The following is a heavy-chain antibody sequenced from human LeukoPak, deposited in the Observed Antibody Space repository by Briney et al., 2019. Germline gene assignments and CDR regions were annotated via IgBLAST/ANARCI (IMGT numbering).Heavy chain of an antibody. CDR3: ARLAAAGNYYYYGMDV. D-gene: IGHD6-13*01. CDR1: GLTFSNYW. CDR2: IKEDGSEK. J-gene: IGHJ6*02. V-gene: IGHV3-7*03. Sequence: QPGGSLRLSCAASGLTFSNYWMSWVRQAPGKGLEWVANIKEDGSEKYYVDSMKGRFTISRDNAKNSLYLQMSSLRVEDTAVYYCARLAAAGNYYYYGMDVWGQGTTVTVSS.